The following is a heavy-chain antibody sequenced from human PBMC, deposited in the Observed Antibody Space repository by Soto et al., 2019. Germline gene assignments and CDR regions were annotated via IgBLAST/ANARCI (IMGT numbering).Heavy chain of an antibody. CDR3: ARDLGSNQWFFDN. Sequence: SETLTLTCTVSGESISSGGYYLTWIRQHPGKGLEWIGYIDNSGNTYYKPSLDSRVVMSVDASKNRFSLRLNSVTAADTAVYYCARDLGSNQWFFDNWSHGTLVTVSS. V-gene: IGHV4-31*03. D-gene: IGHD3-22*01. J-gene: IGHJ4*03. CDR2: IDNSGNT. CDR1: GESISSGGYY.